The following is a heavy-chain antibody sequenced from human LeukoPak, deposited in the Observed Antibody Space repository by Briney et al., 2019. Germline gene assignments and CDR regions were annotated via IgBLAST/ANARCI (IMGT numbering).Heavy chain of an antibody. V-gene: IGHV4-59*01. CDR1: GGSISSYY. J-gene: IGHJ4*02. Sequence: SETLSLTCTVSGGSISSYYWSWIRQPPGKGLEWIGYIYYSGSTNYNPSLKSRVTISVDTSKNQLSLKLSSVTAADTAVYYCASHSGYDYFDYWGQGTLVTVSS. D-gene: IGHD5-12*01. CDR3: ASHSGYDYFDY. CDR2: IYYSGST.